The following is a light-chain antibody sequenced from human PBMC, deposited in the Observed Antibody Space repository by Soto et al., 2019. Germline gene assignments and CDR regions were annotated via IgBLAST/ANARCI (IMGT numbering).Light chain of an antibody. J-gene: IGLJ3*02. CDR3: SSYTSSSPRLV. Sequence: QSALTQPASVSGSPGQSITISCTGTSSDVGGYNYVYWYQHHPYKAPKLMIFDVNNRPSGISSRFSGSKSGNTASLTISGLQAEDEAAYYCSSYTSSSPRLVFGGGTKLTVL. CDR2: DVN. V-gene: IGLV2-14*03. CDR1: SSDVGGYNY.